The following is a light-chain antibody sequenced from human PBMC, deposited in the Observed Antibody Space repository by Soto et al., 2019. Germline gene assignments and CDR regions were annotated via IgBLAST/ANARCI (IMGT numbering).Light chain of an antibody. CDR3: AAWDDSLSGRV. CDR2: MNN. V-gene: IGLV1-47*01. Sequence: QSVLTQPPSASGTPGQRVTISCSGSTSNIGSNYVYWYQQLPGTAPKLLIYMNNQRPSRVPDRFSGSKSGTSASLAISGLRSEDEADYYCAAWDDSLSGRVFGGGTKLTVL. J-gene: IGLJ2*01. CDR1: TSNIGSNY.